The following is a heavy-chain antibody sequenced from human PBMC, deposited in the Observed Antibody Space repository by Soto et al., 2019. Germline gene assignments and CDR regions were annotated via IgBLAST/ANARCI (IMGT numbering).Heavy chain of an antibody. Sequence: ASVKVSCKASGYTFTSYGISWVRQAPGQGLEWMGWISAYNGNTNYAQKLQGRVTMTTDTSTSTAYMELRSLRSDDTAVYYCENRDSSGWYSSWGQGTLVTVSS. CDR3: ENRDSSGWYSS. CDR2: ISAYNGNT. CDR1: GYTFTSYG. D-gene: IGHD6-19*01. J-gene: IGHJ5*02. V-gene: IGHV1-18*04.